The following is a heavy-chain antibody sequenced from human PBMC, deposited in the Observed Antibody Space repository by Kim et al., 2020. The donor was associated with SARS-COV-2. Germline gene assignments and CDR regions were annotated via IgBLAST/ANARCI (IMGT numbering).Heavy chain of an antibody. Sequence: GGSLRLSCAASGLTFSNYAMSWVRHAPGRGLEWVSAITSGGSTYYTDSVRGRFTISRDNSKNTVYLQMNSLRAEDTAVYYCAKEDTDSRGHTQSFEYWG. J-gene: IGHJ4*01. CDR3: AKEDTDSRGHTQSFEY. D-gene: IGHD3-22*01. CDR2: ITSGGST. V-gene: IGHV3-23*01. CDR1: GLTFSNYA.